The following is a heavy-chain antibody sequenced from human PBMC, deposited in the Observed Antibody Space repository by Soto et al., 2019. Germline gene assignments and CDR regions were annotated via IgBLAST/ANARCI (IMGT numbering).Heavy chain of an antibody. D-gene: IGHD3-9*01. CDR3: ARENLRWFDP. J-gene: IGHJ5*02. CDR1: DASINSYY. Sequence: PSETLSLTCTVSDASINSYYWSWIRQPPGKGLEWIGYIYQSGTTTYNPSLESRVTISIGTSKRQVSLKLTSVTAADTAVYYCARENLRWFDPWGPGTLVTVSS. V-gene: IGHV4-59*01. CDR2: IYQSGTT.